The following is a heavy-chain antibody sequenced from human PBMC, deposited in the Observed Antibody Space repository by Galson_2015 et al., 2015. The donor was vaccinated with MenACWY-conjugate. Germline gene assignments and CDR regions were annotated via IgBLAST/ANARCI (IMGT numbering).Heavy chain of an antibody. D-gene: IGHD4-17*01. CDR1: GGTFSSYA. J-gene: IGHJ6*02. V-gene: IGHV1-69*13. CDR2: ILPIFGTA. Sequence: SVKVSCKASGGTFSSYAISWVRQAPGQGLEWMGGILPIFGTANYAQKFQGRVTITADESTSPAYMELSSLRSEDPAVYYCARLPLNPYDYGDYGTRDVGGQGTTGPVSS. CDR3: ARLPLNPYDYGDYGTRDV.